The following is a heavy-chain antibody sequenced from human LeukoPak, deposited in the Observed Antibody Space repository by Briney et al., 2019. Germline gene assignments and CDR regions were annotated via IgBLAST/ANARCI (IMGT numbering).Heavy chain of an antibody. Sequence: SETLSLTCGVSGGSVSSTNWWTWIRQPPGKGLEWSGVVHLDGRTNFNPSLKSRLTMSVDLSQNHVSLKRTCVTDADTAVYYCAREGGFYRPLDYAGQGTLVTVS. J-gene: IGHJ4*02. CDR2: VHLDGRT. D-gene: IGHD6-25*01. CDR3: AREGGFYRPLDY. CDR1: GGSVSSTNW. V-gene: IGHV4-4*02.